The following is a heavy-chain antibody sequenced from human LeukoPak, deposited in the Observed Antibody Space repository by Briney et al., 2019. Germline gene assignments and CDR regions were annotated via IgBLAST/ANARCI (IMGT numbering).Heavy chain of an antibody. J-gene: IGHJ3*02. CDR2: IYTSGST. D-gene: IGHD2-21*02. CDR3: ASAAYCGGDCLYDAFDI. CDR1: GRSISSYH. V-gene: IGHV4-4*07. Sequence: KPTETLSLTCTVPGRSISSYHGGWIRQPAGKGLGWIGRIYTSGSTNYNPSLKSRVTMSVDTSKNQFSLKLSSVTAADTAVYYCASAAYCGGDCLYDAFDIWGQGTMVTVSS.